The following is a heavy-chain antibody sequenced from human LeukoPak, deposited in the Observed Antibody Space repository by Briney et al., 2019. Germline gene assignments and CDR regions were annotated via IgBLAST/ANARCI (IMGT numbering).Heavy chain of an antibody. Sequence: SETLSLTCTVSGGSISSYYWSWIRQPAGKGLEWIGRIYTSGSTNSNPSLKSRVTMSVDTSKNQFSLKLSSVTAADTAVYYCARDRDCSGGSCSRANYGMDVWGQGTTVTVSS. D-gene: IGHD2-15*01. CDR3: ARDRDCSGGSCSRANYGMDV. CDR2: IYTSGST. J-gene: IGHJ6*02. CDR1: GGSISSYY. V-gene: IGHV4-4*07.